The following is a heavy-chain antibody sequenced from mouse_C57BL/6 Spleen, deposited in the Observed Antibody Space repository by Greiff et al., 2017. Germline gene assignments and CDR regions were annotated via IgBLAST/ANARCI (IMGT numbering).Heavy chain of an antibody. D-gene: IGHD1-1*01. Sequence: VQLQQSGAELVRPGASVKLSCTASGFNIKDYYMHWVKQRPEQGLEWIGRIDPEDGDTEYAPKFQGQATMTADTSSNTAYLQLSSLTSEDTAVYYGTLYYYGSSFAYWGQGTLVTVSA. CDR2: IDPEDGDT. J-gene: IGHJ3*01. CDR3: TLYYYGSSFAY. V-gene: IGHV14-1*01. CDR1: GFNIKDYY.